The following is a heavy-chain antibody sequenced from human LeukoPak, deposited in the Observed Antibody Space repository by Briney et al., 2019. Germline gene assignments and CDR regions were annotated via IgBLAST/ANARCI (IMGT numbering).Heavy chain of an antibody. V-gene: IGHV3-48*03. D-gene: IGHD2-15*01. CDR1: EFAFSSFG. J-gene: IGHJ6*03. CDR3: ATGVGLANYYYYMDV. CDR2: IDSSGDTI. Sequence: PGGSLRLSCAASEFAFSSFGMNWVRQAPGKGLEWVSYIDSSGDTIHYADSVKGRFTISRDNAKNSLFLQMSSLRVEDMSVYYCATGVGLANYYYYMDVWGRGTTVTISS.